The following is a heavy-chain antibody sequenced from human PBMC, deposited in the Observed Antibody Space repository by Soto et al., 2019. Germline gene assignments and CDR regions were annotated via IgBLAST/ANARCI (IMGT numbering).Heavy chain of an antibody. Sequence: GSLRLSCATSGFTFTAYDLTWVRQAPGKGLDWVSGISPSGDTTYYADSVKGRFTISRDNSKTVLYLQMNSLRAEDTAVYYCAFKGTASPFYCGQGTRVSVSS. V-gene: IGHV3-23*01. CDR1: GFTFTAYD. D-gene: IGHD2-21*02. CDR2: ISPSGDTT. J-gene: IGHJ4*02. CDR3: AFKGTASPFY.